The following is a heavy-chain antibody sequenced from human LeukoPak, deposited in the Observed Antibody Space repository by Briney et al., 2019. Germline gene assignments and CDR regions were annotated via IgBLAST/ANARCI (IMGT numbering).Heavy chain of an antibody. J-gene: IGHJ4*02. CDR1: GFTFSSYS. D-gene: IGHD6-6*01. Sequence: GGSLRLSCAASGFTFSSYSMNWVRQAPGKGLEWVSCISSSSSYIYYADSVKGRFTISRDNAKSSLYLQMNSLRAEDTAVYYCASGYSRSSNDYWGQGTLVTVSS. CDR3: ASGYSRSSNDY. CDR2: ISSSSSYI. V-gene: IGHV3-21*01.